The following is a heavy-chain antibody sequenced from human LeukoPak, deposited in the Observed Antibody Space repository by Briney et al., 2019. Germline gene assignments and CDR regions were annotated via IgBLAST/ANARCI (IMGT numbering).Heavy chain of an antibody. CDR1: GFTFSSYA. CDR2: ISSNGGSA. CDR3: ARGPSGYHNT. V-gene: IGHV3-64*01. J-gene: IGHJ4*02. Sequence: GGSLRLSCAASGFTFSSYAMHWVCQAPGKGLEHVSAISSNGGSAYYANSVKGRFTISRDNSKNTLYLQMNSLRAEDTAVYYCARGPSGYHNTGGQGTLVTVSS. D-gene: IGHD5-12*01.